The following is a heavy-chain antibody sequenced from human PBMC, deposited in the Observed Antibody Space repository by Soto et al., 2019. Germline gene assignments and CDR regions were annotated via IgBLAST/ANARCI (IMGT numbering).Heavy chain of an antibody. CDR2: ISYDGSKK. V-gene: IGHV3-30-3*01. J-gene: IGHJ6*02. CDR3: ARDLESRGDYFNCDMYV. Sequence: GGSLRLSCAASGFTFSSCAMHWVRQAPGKGLEWVAVISYDGSKKYYADSVKGRFTISRDNSKNTLYLPMHSLRAGDTAVYYCARDLESRGDYFNCDMYVRGRGTTVNVSS. CDR1: GFTFSSCA. D-gene: IGHD6-13*01.